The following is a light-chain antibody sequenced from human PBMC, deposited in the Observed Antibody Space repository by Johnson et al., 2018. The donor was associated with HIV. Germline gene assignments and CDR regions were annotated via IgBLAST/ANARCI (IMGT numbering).Light chain of an antibody. CDR3: GTWDTSLSAYV. CDR2: DNN. J-gene: IGLJ1*01. V-gene: IGLV1-51*01. Sequence: QPVLTQPPSVSAAPGHQVTISCSGSSSNIANNYVSWYQQLPGTAPKLLIYDNNKRPSGIPDRFSGSKSGTSATLGITGLQTGDEADYYCGTWDTSLSAYVFGTGTKVTVL. CDR1: SSNIANNY.